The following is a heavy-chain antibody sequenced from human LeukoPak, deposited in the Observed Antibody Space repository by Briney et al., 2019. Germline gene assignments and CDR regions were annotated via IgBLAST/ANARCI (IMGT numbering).Heavy chain of an antibody. D-gene: IGHD3-22*01. CDR3: ARAERLLPNYYDSSGYYYALGY. CDR2: IYYTGST. CDR1: GASISSYY. Sequence: PSETLSLTCTVSGASISSYYCNWIRQPPGKGLEWIGYIYYTGSTNHNPSLKSRVSISVDTSKNQFSLKLNSVTTADTAMYYCARAERLLPNYYDSSGYYYALGYWGQGTLVTVSS. J-gene: IGHJ4*02. V-gene: IGHV4-59*01.